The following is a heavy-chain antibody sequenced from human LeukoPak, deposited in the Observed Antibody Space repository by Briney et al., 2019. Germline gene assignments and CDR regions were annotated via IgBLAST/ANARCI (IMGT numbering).Heavy chain of an antibody. J-gene: IGHJ5*02. CDR2: IKQDGSEK. Sequence: GGSLRLSCAASEFTFRNYWMSWVRQAPGKGLEWVANIKQDGSEKYYVDSVKGRFTISRDNAKNSLYLQMNSLRAEDTAVYYCAKDGDSSGYYYGEAGGWFDPWGQGTLVTVSS. CDR3: AKDGDSSGYYYGEAGGWFDP. V-gene: IGHV3-7*01. D-gene: IGHD3-22*01. CDR1: EFTFRNYW.